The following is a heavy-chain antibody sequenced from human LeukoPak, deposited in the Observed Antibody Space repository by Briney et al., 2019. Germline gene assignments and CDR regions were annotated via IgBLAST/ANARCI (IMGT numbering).Heavy chain of an antibody. Sequence: GASVKVSCKASGGTFSSYAMSWVRQAPGQGLEWMGRIIPIFGIANYAQKFQGRVTITADKSTSTAYMELSSLRSEDTAVYYCARESMVGPYDYWGQGTLVTVSS. J-gene: IGHJ4*02. CDR1: GGTFSSYA. CDR3: ARESMVGPYDY. D-gene: IGHD1-26*01. V-gene: IGHV1-69*04. CDR2: IIPIFGIA.